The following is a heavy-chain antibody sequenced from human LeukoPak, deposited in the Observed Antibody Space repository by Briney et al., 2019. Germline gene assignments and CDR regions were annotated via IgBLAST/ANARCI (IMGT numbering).Heavy chain of an antibody. CDR1: GFTFSRYS. V-gene: IGHV3-21*01. D-gene: IGHD2-2*01. J-gene: IGHJ6*03. Sequence: GGSLRLSCAASGFTFSRYSMNWVGEAAGTRRKGFSSISSSSSYIYYADTMKGRFTISRDNAKNSLYLQMNSLRAEDTAVYYCARVHQLRYYYYYMDVWGKGTTVTVSS. CDR3: ARVHQLRYYYYYMDV. CDR2: ISSSSSYI.